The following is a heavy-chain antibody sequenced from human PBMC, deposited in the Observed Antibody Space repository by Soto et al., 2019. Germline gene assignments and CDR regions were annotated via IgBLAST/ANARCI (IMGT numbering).Heavy chain of an antibody. Sequence: QVQLQQWGAGPLRPLETLSLTCGVSGGSFSGYYWAWIRQSPGKGLEWIGGINDRGSINYTPSLKSRVSISVDTSKNHYSLNLRSVTAADTAVYYCARESHDILTGPPWVWYFDLWGRGTLVTVSS. CDR1: GGSFSGYY. CDR2: INDRGSI. J-gene: IGHJ2*01. CDR3: ARESHDILTGPPWVWYFDL. D-gene: IGHD3-9*01. V-gene: IGHV4-34*01.